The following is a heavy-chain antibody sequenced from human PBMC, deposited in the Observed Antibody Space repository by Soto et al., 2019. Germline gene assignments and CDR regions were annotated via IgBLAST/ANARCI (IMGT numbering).Heavy chain of an antibody. CDR3: ARYSSSVGFDY. CDR2: ISSSSSYT. J-gene: IGHJ4*02. D-gene: IGHD6-6*01. CDR1: GFTFSDYY. Sequence: PGGSLRLSCAASGFTFSDYYVSWIRQAPGKGLEWVSYISSSSSYTNYADSVKGRFTISRDNAKNSLYLQMNSLRAEDTAVYYCARYSSSVGFDYWGQGTLVTVSS. V-gene: IGHV3-11*06.